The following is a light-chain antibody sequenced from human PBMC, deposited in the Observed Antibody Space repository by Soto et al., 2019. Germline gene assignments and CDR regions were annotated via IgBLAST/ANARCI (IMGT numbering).Light chain of an antibody. V-gene: IGKV1-8*01. CDR3: QQYNSYVWT. Sequence: AGLMTQSPSSLSASTGDRVTITCRASQGISSYLAWYQQKPGKAPKLLIYVASSLQSGVPSRFSGSGSGTEFTLTISSLQPDDFATYYCQQYNSYVWTFGQGTKVDIK. CDR1: QGISSY. J-gene: IGKJ1*01. CDR2: VAS.